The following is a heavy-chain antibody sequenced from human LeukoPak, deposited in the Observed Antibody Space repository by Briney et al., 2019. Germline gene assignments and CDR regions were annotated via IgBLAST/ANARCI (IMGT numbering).Heavy chain of an antibody. CDR2: IHPDGSVQ. D-gene: IGHD2-15*01. J-gene: IGHJ1*01. V-gene: IGHV3-7*01. Sequence: ETLSLTCAVYGGSFSGYYWSWIRQPPGKGLEWVANIHPDGSVQNYVDSVKGRFTISRDNAKNSLYLQINNRRAEDTAVYYCASTFPYCSDYDCALGGQGTLVTVSS. CDR1: GGSFSGYY. CDR3: ASTFPYCSDYDCAL.